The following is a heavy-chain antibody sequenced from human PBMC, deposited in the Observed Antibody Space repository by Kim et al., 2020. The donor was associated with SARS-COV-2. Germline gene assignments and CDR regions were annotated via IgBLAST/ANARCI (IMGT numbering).Heavy chain of an antibody. D-gene: IGHD5-12*01. Sequence: YSDSVKGRFTISRDNSKNTLYLQMNSLRAEDTAVYYCARDFLEIGWLFDYWGQGTLVTVSS. CDR3: ARDFLEIGWLFDY. V-gene: IGHV3-33*01. J-gene: IGHJ4*02.